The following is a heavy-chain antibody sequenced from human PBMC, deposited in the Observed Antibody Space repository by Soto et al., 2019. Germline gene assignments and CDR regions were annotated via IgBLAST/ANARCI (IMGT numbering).Heavy chain of an antibody. CDR1: GASISGFY. CDR2: IYATGTT. D-gene: IGHD1-1*01. J-gene: IGHJ5*02. CDR3: VRDGTKTLRDWFDP. V-gene: IGHV4-4*07. Sequence: SETLSLTCTVSGASISGFYWSWIRKSTGKGLEWIGRIYATGTTDYNPSLKSRVMMSVDTSKKQFSLKLRSVTAADTAVYYCVRDGTKTLRDWFDPWGQGISVTISS.